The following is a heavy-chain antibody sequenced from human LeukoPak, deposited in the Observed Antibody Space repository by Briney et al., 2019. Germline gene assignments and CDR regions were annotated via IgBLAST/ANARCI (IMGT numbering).Heavy chain of an antibody. Sequence: SETLSLTCTVSGGSISSYYWSWIRQPPGKGLEWIGYIYYSGSTNYNPSLKSRVTISVDTSKNQFSLKLSSVTAADTAVYYCARESREGHGDYYFDYWGQGTLVTVSS. J-gene: IGHJ4*02. CDR2: IYYSGST. CDR1: GGSISSYY. V-gene: IGHV4-59*01. D-gene: IGHD4-17*01. CDR3: ARESREGHGDYYFDY.